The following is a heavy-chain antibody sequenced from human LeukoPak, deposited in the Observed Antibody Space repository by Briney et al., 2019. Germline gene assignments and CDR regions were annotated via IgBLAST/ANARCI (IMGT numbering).Heavy chain of an antibody. Sequence: GGSLRLSCAAYGFSFSAYWMTWVRQAPGTGLEWVANINPAGTETYYVDPVKGRFTISRDNAKNLLYLQMNSLRAEDTAVYYCARFGYVAAVDLWGQGTLVTVSS. CDR2: INPAGTET. V-gene: IGHV3-7*01. D-gene: IGHD2-15*01. CDR1: GFSFSAYW. CDR3: ARFGYVAAVDL. J-gene: IGHJ4*02.